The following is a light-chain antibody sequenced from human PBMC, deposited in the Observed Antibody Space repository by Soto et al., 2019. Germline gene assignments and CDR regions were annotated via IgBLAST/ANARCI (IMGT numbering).Light chain of an antibody. CDR1: SSDVGSYNL. Sequence: QSALTQPGSVSGSPGQPITISCTGTSSDVGSYNLVSWYQQHPGKAPKLMIYEVSKRPSGVSNRFSGSKSGNTASLTISGLQAEHEADYYCCSYAGSSTYVFGTGTKLTVL. CDR2: EVS. CDR3: CSYAGSSTYV. J-gene: IGLJ1*01. V-gene: IGLV2-23*02.